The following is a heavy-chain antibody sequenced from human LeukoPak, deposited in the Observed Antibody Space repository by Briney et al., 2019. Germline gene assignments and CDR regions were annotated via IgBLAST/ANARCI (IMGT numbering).Heavy chain of an antibody. J-gene: IGHJ4*02. CDR2: INHSGST. V-gene: IGHV4-34*01. CDR3: ARGGLWFGSLDY. Sequence: PSETLSLTCAVYGGSFSGYYWSWIRQPPGKGLERIGEINHSGSTNYNPSLKSRVTISVDTSKNQFSLKLSSVTAADTAVYYCARGGLWFGSLDYWGQGTLVTVSS. CDR1: GGSFSGYY. D-gene: IGHD3-10*01.